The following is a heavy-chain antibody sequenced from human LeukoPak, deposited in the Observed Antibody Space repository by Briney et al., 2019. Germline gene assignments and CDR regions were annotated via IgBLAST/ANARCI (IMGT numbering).Heavy chain of an antibody. CDR1: GGSFTSEA. Sequence: ASVKVSCKAFGGSFTSEAISWVRQAPGQGLEWMGGIIPIFGTANYAQKFQGRVTITTDESKSTAYMEVSILSSEDPAVYYCGRKAGDCGGGSCYSIYYWGQGTLVTVSS. V-gene: IGHV1-69*05. J-gene: IGHJ4*02. D-gene: IGHD2-15*01. CDR3: GRKAGDCGGGSCYSIYY. CDR2: IIPIFGTA.